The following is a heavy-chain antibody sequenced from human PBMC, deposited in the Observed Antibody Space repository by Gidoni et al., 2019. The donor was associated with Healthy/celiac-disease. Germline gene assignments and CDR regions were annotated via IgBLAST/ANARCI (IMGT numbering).Heavy chain of an antibody. D-gene: IGHD3-3*01. CDR1: GGTFSSYT. Sequence: QVQLVQSGAEVKKPGSSVKVSCKASGGTFSSYTISWVRQAPGQGLEWMGRIIPILGIANYAQKFQGRVTITADKSTSTAYMELSSLRSEDTAVYYCARDFWSHSGGMDVWGQGTTVTVSS. V-gene: IGHV1-69*08. CDR3: ARDFWSHSGGMDV. J-gene: IGHJ6*02. CDR2: IIPILGIA.